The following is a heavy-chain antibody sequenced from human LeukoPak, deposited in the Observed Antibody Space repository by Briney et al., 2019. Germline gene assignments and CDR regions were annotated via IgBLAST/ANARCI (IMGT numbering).Heavy chain of an antibody. V-gene: IGHV3-43*01. CDR2: AGWAGGTT. CDR3: AKELDTMFFDY. J-gene: IGHJ4*02. Sequence: GGSLRLSCATSGFNFDRYTIHWVRQAPGKGLEWVSLAGWAGGTTFYSDSVGGRFTISRDSGRKSVYLQMNSLTTDDTAFYFCAKELDTMFFDYWGQGALVTVSS. CDR1: GFNFDRYT. D-gene: IGHD3-10*02.